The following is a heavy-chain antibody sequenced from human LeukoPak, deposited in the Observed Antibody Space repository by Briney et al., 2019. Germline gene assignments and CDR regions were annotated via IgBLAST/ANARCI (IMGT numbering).Heavy chain of an antibody. CDR3: AKDDPSGNDAFDI. CDR1: GFTFSAYA. J-gene: IGHJ3*02. CDR2: IGSDNKP. Sequence: GGSLRLSCEASGFTFSAYAMTWVRQAPGKGLEWVSSIGSDNKPHYSESVKGRFTISRDNSKNTLYLQMNRLRAEDTAVYYCAKDDPSGNDAFDIWGQGTMVTVSS. V-gene: IGHV3-23*01. D-gene: IGHD1-26*01.